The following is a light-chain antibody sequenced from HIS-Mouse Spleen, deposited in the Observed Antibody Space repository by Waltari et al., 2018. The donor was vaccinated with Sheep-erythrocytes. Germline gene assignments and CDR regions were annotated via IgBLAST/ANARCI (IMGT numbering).Light chain of an antibody. J-gene: IGKJ2*01. Sequence: EIVLTQSPATLSLPPAERATLSCRASQSVSSYLAWYQQKPGQAPRLLIYDASNRATGIPARFSGSGSGPDFTLTISSLEPEDFAVYYCQQRSNWYTFGQGTKLEIK. CDR1: QSVSSY. V-gene: IGKV3-11*01. CDR3: QQRSNWYT. CDR2: DAS.